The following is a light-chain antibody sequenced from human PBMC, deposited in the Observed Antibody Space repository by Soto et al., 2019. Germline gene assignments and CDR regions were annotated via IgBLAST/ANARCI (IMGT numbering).Light chain of an antibody. Sequence: DIVMTQTPLSSPVTLGQAASISCRSSQSLVHNDGNTYLSWFQQRPGQPLRLLIYKVSDRFSGVQDRFSGSGAGTDFTLTIRRVEAEDVGVYYCVPATQSPWTFGQGTKVEIK. V-gene: IGKV2-24*01. CDR1: QSLVHNDGNTY. CDR3: VPATQSPWT. J-gene: IGKJ1*01. CDR2: KVS.